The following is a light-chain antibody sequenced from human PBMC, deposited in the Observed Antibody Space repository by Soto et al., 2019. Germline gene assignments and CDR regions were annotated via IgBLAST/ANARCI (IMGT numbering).Light chain of an antibody. CDR3: RSYPASSTYV. V-gene: IGLV2-23*02. J-gene: IGLJ1*01. CDR2: EVS. Sequence: QSVLTQPASVSGSPGQSITISCTGTSSDVGGYNLVSWYQQHPGKAPKLMIYEVSKRPSGVSNRFSGSKSGNTASLTISGLQAEDEADYYCRSYPASSTYVFGTGTTVTDL. CDR1: SSDVGGYNL.